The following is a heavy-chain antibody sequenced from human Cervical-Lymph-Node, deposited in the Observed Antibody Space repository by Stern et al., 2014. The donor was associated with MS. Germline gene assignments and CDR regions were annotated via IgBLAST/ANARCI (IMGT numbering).Heavy chain of an antibody. Sequence: QVQLVESGAEVKRPGSSVKVSCKSSGSSLRNYAVTWVRQAPGQGLEWMGRIIPKIGSTDYIPKFQGRLAMTTDRSAKTAYLELTSLTSEDTAVYYCASGDYDFGSGPENWGQGTLVTVSS. CDR3: ASGDYDFGSGPEN. CDR1: GSSLRNYA. CDR2: IIPKIGST. V-gene: IGHV1-69*09. J-gene: IGHJ4*02. D-gene: IGHD3-10*01.